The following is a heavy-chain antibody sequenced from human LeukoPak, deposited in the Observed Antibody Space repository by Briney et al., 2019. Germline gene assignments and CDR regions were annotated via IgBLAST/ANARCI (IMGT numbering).Heavy chain of an antibody. CDR2: TYYSEYT. V-gene: IGHV4-59*01. D-gene: IGHD1-26*01. J-gene: IGHJ4*02. CDR1: GDSITSYY. Sequence: SEXXSLTCTVSGDSITSYYWSWLRQPPGKGLEWIAYTYYSEYTNYNPSLTSRGTISVDTSKNQFSLKLGPVTAADTAVYYCATVWRGREGYLDYWGQGILVTVSS. CDR3: ATVWRGREGYLDY.